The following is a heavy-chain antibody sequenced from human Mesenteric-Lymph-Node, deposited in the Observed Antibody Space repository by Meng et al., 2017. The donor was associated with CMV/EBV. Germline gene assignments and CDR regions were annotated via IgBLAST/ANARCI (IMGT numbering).Heavy chain of an antibody. CDR3: MRGGGIGVAGY. J-gene: IGHJ4*02. D-gene: IGHD6-19*01. CDR2: IHYSGTT. V-gene: IGHV4-39*07. Sequence: SETLSLTCTVSGGSISSSSFYWGWIRQPPGKGLEWIGSIHYSGTTYYNPSLKSRVTISVDTSKNHFSLKVSSVTAADTAIYYCMRGGGIGVAGYWGQGTLVTVSS. CDR1: GGSISSSSFY.